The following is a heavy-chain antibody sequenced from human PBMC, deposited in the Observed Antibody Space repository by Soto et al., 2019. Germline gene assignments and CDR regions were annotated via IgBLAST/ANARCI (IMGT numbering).Heavy chain of an antibody. Sequence: SETLSLTCAVYGGSFSGYYWSWIRQPPGKGLEWIGEINHSGSTNYNPSLKSRVTISVDTSKNQFSLKLSSVTAADTAVCYCARGGRGSGSYYFSYYYGMDVWGQGTTVTVSS. V-gene: IGHV4-34*01. CDR3: ARGGRGSGSYYFSYYYGMDV. CDR2: INHSGST. J-gene: IGHJ6*02. CDR1: GGSFSGYY. D-gene: IGHD3-10*01.